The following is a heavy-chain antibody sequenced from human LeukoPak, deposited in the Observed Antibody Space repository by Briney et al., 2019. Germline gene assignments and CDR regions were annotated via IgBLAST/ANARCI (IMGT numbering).Heavy chain of an antibody. CDR2: INHSGST. V-gene: IGHV4-34*01. J-gene: IGHJ6*03. Sequence: RPSETLSLTCAVYGGSFSGYYWSWIRQPPGKGLEWIGEINHSGSTNYNPSLKSRVTISVDTSKNQFSLKLSSVTAAGTAVYYCARGLLRGYYYYYKDVWGKGTTVTVSS. CDR3: ARGLLRGYYYYYKDV. D-gene: IGHD3-10*01. CDR1: GGSFSGYY.